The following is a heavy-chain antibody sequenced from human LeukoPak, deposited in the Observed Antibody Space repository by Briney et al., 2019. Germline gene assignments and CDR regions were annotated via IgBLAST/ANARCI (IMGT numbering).Heavy chain of an antibody. CDR1: GFIFNNYV. CDR3: AKDPPNWGSDLGGIDY. J-gene: IGHJ4*02. CDR2: SGGGGGRT. Sequence: GGSLRLSCAASGFIFNNYVMSWVRQGPGKGLEWVSASGGGGGRTYADSVKGRFTISRDNSKNTLYLQMNSLRAEDTAVYYCAKDPPNWGSDLGGIDYWGQGTLVTVSS. V-gene: IGHV3-23*01. D-gene: IGHD7-27*01.